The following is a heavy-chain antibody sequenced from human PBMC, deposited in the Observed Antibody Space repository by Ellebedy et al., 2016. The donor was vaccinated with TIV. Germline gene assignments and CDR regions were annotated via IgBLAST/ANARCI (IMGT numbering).Heavy chain of an antibody. J-gene: IGHJ4*02. Sequence: GGSLRLSCAASGFSFSAYSMNWVRQAPGKGLEWVSYSSASRSDKYYADSVKGRFTISRDNAKYSLYLQMNSLRVEDTAIYYCARDYSTGWFDYWGQGILVTVSS. D-gene: IGHD6-19*01. CDR2: SSASRSDK. CDR1: GFSFSAYS. CDR3: ARDYSTGWFDY. V-gene: IGHV3-21*05.